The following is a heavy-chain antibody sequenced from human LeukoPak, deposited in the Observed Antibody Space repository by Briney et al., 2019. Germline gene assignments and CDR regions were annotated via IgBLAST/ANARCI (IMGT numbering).Heavy chain of an antibody. CDR1: GFRFDDYA. Sequence: GGSLRLSCAASGFRFDDYAMHWVRQAPGKGLEWVSGISWNSGSIDYADSVKGRFTISRDNAQNSLYLQMNSLRAEDTAVYYCARGPSGYHNTGGQGTLVTVSS. J-gene: IGHJ4*02. D-gene: IGHD5-12*01. V-gene: IGHV3-9*01. CDR2: ISWNSGSI. CDR3: ARGPSGYHNT.